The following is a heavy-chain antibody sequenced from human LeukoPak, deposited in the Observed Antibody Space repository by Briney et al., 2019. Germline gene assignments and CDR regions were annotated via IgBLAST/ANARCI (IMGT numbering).Heavy chain of an antibody. Sequence: GSLRLSCAASGFTFSNYAMSWVRQAPGKGLEWVSTINNSGGTTYYADSVKGRFTISRDNSKNTLYLQMNSLRAEDTAVYYCAKEGYYYLDVWGKGTTVTISS. V-gene: IGHV3-23*01. J-gene: IGHJ6*03. CDR1: GFTFSNYA. CDR3: AKEGYYYLDV. CDR2: INNSGGTT.